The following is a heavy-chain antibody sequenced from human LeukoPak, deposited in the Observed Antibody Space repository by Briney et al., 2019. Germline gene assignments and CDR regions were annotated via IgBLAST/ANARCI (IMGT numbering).Heavy chain of an antibody. D-gene: IGHD2/OR15-2a*01. CDR1: GFTFSDTW. Sequence: GGTLRLSCAASGFTFSDTWMHWVRQAPGGGLVWVSRIRSDGSDTRYAESVKGRFTISRDNAKNTLYLQMNSLRAEDTAVYYCARDWFHAIDYWGQGTLVTVSS. CDR3: ARDWFHAIDY. V-gene: IGHV3-74*01. J-gene: IGHJ4*02. CDR2: IRSDGSDT.